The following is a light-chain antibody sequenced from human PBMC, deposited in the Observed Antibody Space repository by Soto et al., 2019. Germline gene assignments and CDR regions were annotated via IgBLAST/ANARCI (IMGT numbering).Light chain of an antibody. CDR2: EVT. V-gene: IGLV2-8*01. CDR1: SSDVGGYNY. Sequence: QSALTQPPSASGSPGQSVAISCTGTSSDVGGYNYVSWYQQYPGKAPKLIMYEVTKRPSGVPDRFSGSKSGNTASLTVSGLQAEDKGDYYCCSYVGSNNYGFGTGTKVTVL. J-gene: IGLJ1*01. CDR3: CSYVGSNNYG.